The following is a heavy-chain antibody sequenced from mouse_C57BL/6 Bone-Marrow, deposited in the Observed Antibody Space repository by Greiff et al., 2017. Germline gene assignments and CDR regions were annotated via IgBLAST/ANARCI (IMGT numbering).Heavy chain of an antibody. CDR3: ARTTVVATGNYAMDY. J-gene: IGHJ4*01. Sequence: QVQLQQSGAELVKPGASVKISCKASGYAFSSYWMNWVKQRPGKGLEWIGQIYPGDGDTNYNGKFKGKATLTADKSSSTAYMQLSSLTSEDSAVYFCARTTVVATGNYAMDYWGQGTSVTVSS. D-gene: IGHD1-1*01. CDR2: IYPGDGDT. CDR1: GYAFSSYW. V-gene: IGHV1-80*01.